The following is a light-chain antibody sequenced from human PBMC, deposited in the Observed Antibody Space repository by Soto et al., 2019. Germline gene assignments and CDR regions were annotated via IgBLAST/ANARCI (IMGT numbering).Light chain of an antibody. CDR2: GAS. J-gene: IGKJ1*01. Sequence: EIVLTQSPGTLSLSPGERATLSCRASQTVSNTYLAWYQQKPGQAPRLLIYGASSRATGIPDRFSGSGSGTDFPLTISRLEPEDFAVYYCQPFRGLWTFGPGTKVEIK. V-gene: IGKV3-20*01. CDR3: QPFRGLWT. CDR1: QTVSNTY.